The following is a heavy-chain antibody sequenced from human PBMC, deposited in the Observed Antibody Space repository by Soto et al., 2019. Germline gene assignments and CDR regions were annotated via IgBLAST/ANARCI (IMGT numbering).Heavy chain of an antibody. CDR3: AKSRRDLPKAFGVVIPSYSYYYMDV. CDR1: GFTFSSYA. V-gene: IGHV3-23*01. D-gene: IGHD3-3*01. CDR2: SSGSGGST. J-gene: IGHJ6*03. Sequence: GGSLRLSCAASGFTFSSYAMSWVRQAPGKGLEWVSASSGSGGSTYYADSVKGRFTISRDNPKNTLYLQMNSLRAEDTAVYYCAKSRRDLPKAFGVVIPSYSYYYMDVWGKGTTVTVSS.